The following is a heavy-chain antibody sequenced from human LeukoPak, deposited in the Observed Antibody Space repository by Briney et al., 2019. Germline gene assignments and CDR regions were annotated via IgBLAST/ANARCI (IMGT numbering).Heavy chain of an antibody. D-gene: IGHD3-22*01. CDR3: TRELSGSQDY. Sequence: SETLSLTCTVSGGSISSSSYYWGWIRQPPGKGLEWIGSIYYSGSTYYNPSLKSRVTISVDTSKNQFSLKLSSVTAADTAVYYCTRELSGSQDYWGQGTLVTVSS. V-gene: IGHV4-39*07. CDR1: GGSISSSSYY. CDR2: IYYSGST. J-gene: IGHJ4*02.